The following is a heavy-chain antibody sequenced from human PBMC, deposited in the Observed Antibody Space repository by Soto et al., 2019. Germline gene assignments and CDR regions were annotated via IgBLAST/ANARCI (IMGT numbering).Heavy chain of an antibody. D-gene: IGHD3-3*01. V-gene: IGHV3-33*01. CDR3: ARDRNYDFWSRYYFAY. CDR1: GGTIGSYG. CDR2: IWYDGSNK. J-gene: IGHJ4*01. Sequence: GGPMRVWCAVAGGTIGSYGRHRVRQAPGKGLEWVAVIWYDGSNKYYADSVKGRFTISRDNSKNTLYLQMNSLRAEDTAVYYCARDRNYDFWSRYYFAYWGHGTLVPVSS.